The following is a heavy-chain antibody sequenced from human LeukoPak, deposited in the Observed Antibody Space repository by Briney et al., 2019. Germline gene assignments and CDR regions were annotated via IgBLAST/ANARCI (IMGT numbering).Heavy chain of an antibody. V-gene: IGHV3-23*01. CDR3: AKTKPIWFGELFLDY. CDR1: GFIFSSYA. D-gene: IGHD3-10*01. Sequence: PGGSLRLSCAASGFIFSSYAMGWVRQAPGKGLEWVAAMSGSGGSTYYADSVKGRFTISRDNSKNTLYLQMNSLRAEDTAVYSCAKTKPIWFGELFLDYWGQGTMVTVSS. J-gene: IGHJ4*02. CDR2: MSGSGGST.